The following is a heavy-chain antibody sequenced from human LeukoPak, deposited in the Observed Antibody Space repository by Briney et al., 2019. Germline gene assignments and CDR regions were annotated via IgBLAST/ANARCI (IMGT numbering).Heavy chain of an antibody. CDR1: GGSFSGYY. V-gene: IGHV4-34*01. Sequence: SETLSLTCAVYGGSFSGYYWSWIRQPPGKGLEWIGEINHSGSTNYNPSLKGRVTISVDTSKNQFSLKLSSVTAADTAVYYCARAKGSGYYNWFDPWGQGTLVTVSS. J-gene: IGHJ5*02. CDR3: ARAKGSGYYNWFDP. D-gene: IGHD3-3*01. CDR2: INHSGST.